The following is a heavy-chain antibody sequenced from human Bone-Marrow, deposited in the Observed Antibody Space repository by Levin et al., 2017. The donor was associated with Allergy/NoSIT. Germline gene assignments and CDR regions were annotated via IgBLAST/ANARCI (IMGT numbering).Heavy chain of an antibody. Sequence: GSLRLSCTVSGGSISSYYWSWIRQPPGKGLEWIGYIYYSGSTNYNPSLKSRVTISVDTSKNQFSLKLSSVTAADTAVYYCARESPKYYDFWSGYSGFDPWGQGTLVTVSS. CDR2: IYYSGST. V-gene: IGHV4-59*01. CDR3: ARESPKYYDFWSGYSGFDP. J-gene: IGHJ5*02. CDR1: GGSISSYY. D-gene: IGHD3-3*01.